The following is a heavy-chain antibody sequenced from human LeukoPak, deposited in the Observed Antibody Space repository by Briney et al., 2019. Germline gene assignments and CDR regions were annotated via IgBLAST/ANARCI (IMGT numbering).Heavy chain of an antibody. CDR1: GFTFNSYV. CDR3: AREAMRRNFDS. CDR2: ISSDGGST. Sequence: GGSLRLSCTTSGFTFNSYVMYWVRQAPGKGLEYVSAISSDGGSTYYANSVKGRFTVSRDNPKNTLYLQMGSLRVDDMAVYYCAREAMRRNFDSWGQGTLVTVSS. J-gene: IGHJ4*02. V-gene: IGHV3-64*01.